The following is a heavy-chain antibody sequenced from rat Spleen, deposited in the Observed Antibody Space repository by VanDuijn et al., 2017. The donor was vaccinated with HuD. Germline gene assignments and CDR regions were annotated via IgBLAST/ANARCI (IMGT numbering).Heavy chain of an antibody. CDR1: GFTFNNHW. Sequence: EVQLVESGGGLVQSGKSLKLSCGASGFTFNNHWMTWIRQGPGKGLEWIASITNTGDSTYFPDSVKGRFTISRDDAKSTLYLQMNSLKSEDTATYYCTRHGGTIAAISNFDYWGQGVMVTVSS. D-gene: IGHD1-2*01. CDR3: TRHGGTIAAISNFDY. CDR2: ITNTGDST. V-gene: IGHV5-31*01. J-gene: IGHJ2*01.